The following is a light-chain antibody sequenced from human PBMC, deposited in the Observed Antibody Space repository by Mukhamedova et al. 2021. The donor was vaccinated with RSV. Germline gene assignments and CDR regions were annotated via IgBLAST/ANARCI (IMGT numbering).Light chain of an antibody. CDR1: QSVSSSY. V-gene: IGKV3-20*01. J-gene: IGKJ2*01. CDR3: QQYGSSTT. CDR2: GAS. Sequence: GERATLSCRASQSVSSSYLAWYQQKPGQAPRLLIYGASSRATGIPDRFSGSGYGTDFTLTISRLEPEDFAVYYCQQYGSSTTFGQ.